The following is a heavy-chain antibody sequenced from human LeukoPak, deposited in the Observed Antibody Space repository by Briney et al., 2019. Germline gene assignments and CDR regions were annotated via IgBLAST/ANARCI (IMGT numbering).Heavy chain of an antibody. CDR1: GFTFSSYV. J-gene: IGHJ6*02. V-gene: IGHV3-23*01. CDR2: ISDNGVTR. Sequence: GGSLRLSCAASGFTFSSYVMNWVRQAPGKGPEWVSSISDNGVTRYYADSVKGRFTISRDNSDNTVYLQMNSLRAEDTAIYYCAKAPAPYYYYYGMGVWGQGTAVTVSS. CDR3: AKAPAPYYYYYGMGV.